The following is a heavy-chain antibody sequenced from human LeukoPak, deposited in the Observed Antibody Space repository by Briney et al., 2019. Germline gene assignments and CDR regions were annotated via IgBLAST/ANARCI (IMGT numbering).Heavy chain of an antibody. CDR2: IYYSGST. V-gene: IGHV4-59*01. J-gene: IGHJ4*02. CDR1: GGSISSYY. CDR3: ARYSGSYQFDY. Sequence: SETLSLTCTVSGGSISSYYWSWIRQPPGKGLEWIGYIYYSGSTNYNPSLKSRVTISVDTSKNQFSLKLSSVTVADTAVYYCARYSGSYQFDYWGQGTLVTVSS. D-gene: IGHD1-26*01.